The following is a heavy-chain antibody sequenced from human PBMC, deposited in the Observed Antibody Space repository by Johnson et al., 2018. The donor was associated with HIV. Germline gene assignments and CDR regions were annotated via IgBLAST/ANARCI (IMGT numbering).Heavy chain of an antibody. V-gene: IGHV3-66*01. J-gene: IGHJ3*02. Sequence: VQLVESGGDLVQPGGSLRLSCAASGFTVSNNYMNWVRQAPGKGLEWVSVIHSGGNTFYAASVKGRFPISSDNSKNTLYLQMNSLRAEDTAVYYCAKETSGAFDIWGQGTMVTVSS. CDR3: AKETSGAFDI. CDR2: IHSGGNT. CDR1: GFTVSNNY.